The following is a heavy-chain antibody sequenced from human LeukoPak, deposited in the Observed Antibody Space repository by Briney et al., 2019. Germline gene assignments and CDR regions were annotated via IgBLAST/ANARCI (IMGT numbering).Heavy chain of an antibody. J-gene: IGHJ4*02. Sequence: PGGSLRLSCAASGFTLSSYAMSWVRQAPGKGLEWVSAISGSGGSTYYADSVKGRFTISRDNSKNTLYLQMNSLRAEDTAVYYCAKGEQWLVLLYFDYWGQGTLVTVSS. D-gene: IGHD6-19*01. CDR3: AKGEQWLVLLYFDY. CDR1: GFTLSSYA. V-gene: IGHV3-23*01. CDR2: ISGSGGST.